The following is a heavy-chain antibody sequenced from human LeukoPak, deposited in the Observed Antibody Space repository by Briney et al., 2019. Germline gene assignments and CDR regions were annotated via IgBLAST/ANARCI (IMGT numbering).Heavy chain of an antibody. CDR3: ARGRGYCSSTSCSEFDY. CDR1: GGTFSSYA. CDR2: IIPIFGTA. J-gene: IGHJ4*02. Sequence: ASVKVSCKASGGTFSSYAISWVRQAPGQGLEWMGGIIPIFGTANYAQKFQGRVTITADKSTSTAYMELSSLRSEDTAVYYCARGRGYCSSTSCSEFDYWGQGTLVTVSS. V-gene: IGHV1-69*06. D-gene: IGHD2-2*01.